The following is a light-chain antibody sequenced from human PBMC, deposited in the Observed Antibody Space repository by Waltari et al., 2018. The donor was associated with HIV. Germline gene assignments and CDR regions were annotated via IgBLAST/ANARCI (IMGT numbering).Light chain of an antibody. CDR2: EVS. Sequence: QSALTQPASVSGSPGQSSTISCTGTISDVGGYDFVSWYQLNPGKAPKLMIYEVSKRPSGVSNRFSGTKSGNTASLTISGLQAEDEADYYCSSFTSSSSPVQFGGGTKLTVL. CDR3: SSFTSSSSPVQ. J-gene: IGLJ2*01. V-gene: IGLV2-14*01. CDR1: ISDVGGYDF.